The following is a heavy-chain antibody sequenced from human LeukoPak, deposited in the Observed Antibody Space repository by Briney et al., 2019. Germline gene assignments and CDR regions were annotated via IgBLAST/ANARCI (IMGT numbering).Heavy chain of an antibody. V-gene: IGHV3-9*01. CDR1: GFTFDDYA. CDR2: ISWNSGSI. J-gene: IGHJ4*02. D-gene: IGHD5-12*01. Sequence: GGSLRLSCAASGFTFDDYAMHWVRQAPGKGLEWVSGISWNSGSIGYADSVKGRFTISRDNAKNSLYLQMNSLRAEDTAVYYCFSGYDYVWGQGTLVTVSS. CDR3: FSGYDYV.